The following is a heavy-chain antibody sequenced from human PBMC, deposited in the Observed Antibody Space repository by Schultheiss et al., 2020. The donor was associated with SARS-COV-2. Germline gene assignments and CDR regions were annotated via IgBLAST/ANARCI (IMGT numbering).Heavy chain of an antibody. CDR1: GFTFSTYV. CDR2: INHTGGT. Sequence: GSLRLSCAASGFTFSTYVMNWIRQPPGKGLEWIGEINHTGGTNYNPSLKSRVTISIDTSKGQFSLNLHSVTAADTAVYYCARSSGYGDPLVDYWGQGTLVTVSS. D-gene: IGHD4-17*01. J-gene: IGHJ4*02. V-gene: IGHV4-34*01. CDR3: ARSSGYGDPLVDY.